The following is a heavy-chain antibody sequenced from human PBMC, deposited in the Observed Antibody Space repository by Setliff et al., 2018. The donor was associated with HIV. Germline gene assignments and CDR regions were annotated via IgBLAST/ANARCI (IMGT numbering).Heavy chain of an antibody. Sequence: SETLSLTCTVSGGSLSTSSFYWGWIRQPPGKGLQWIGSIYQTGSTNYSPSLQSRVTMSVETSKNQFSLKLSSVTAPDTAVYYCASGGRGSYYDSNGYQKFDLWGRGTLVTVSS. CDR1: GGSLSTSSFY. J-gene: IGHJ2*01. V-gene: IGHV4-39*07. CDR3: ASGGRGSYYDSNGYQKFDL. D-gene: IGHD3-22*01. CDR2: IYQTGST.